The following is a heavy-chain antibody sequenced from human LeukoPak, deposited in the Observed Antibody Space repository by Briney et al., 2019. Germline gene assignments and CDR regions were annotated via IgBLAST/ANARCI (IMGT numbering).Heavy chain of an antibody. J-gene: IGHJ5*02. D-gene: IGHD3/OR15-3a*01. CDR1: GGSIGSNSYY. V-gene: IGHV4-30-4*01. Sequence: PSETLSLTCTVSGGSIGSNSYYWSWIRQPPGKGLEWIGYFYFSESTFYNPSLRSRVTISGDTSKNQLSLKLNSVTAADTAVYYCARAMTFHNWFNPWGQGTLVTVSS. CDR2: FYFSEST. CDR3: ARAMTFHNWFNP.